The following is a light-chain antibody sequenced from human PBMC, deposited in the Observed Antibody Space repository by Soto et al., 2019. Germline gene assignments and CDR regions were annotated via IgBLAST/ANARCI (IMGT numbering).Light chain of an antibody. CDR2: DAS. V-gene: IGKV3-11*01. Sequence: EIVLTQSPATLSLSPGERATLSCRASQSVSSYLAWYQQKAGQAPRLLIYDASNRATGIPARFSGSGSGTDFTLTISILEPEDFAVYFCQHRSNWPLTVGQGTRLEIK. CDR3: QHRSNWPLT. CDR1: QSVSSY. J-gene: IGKJ5*01.